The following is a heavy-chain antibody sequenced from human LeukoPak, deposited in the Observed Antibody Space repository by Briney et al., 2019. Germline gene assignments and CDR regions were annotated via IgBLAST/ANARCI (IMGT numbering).Heavy chain of an antibody. D-gene: IGHD6-25*01. Sequence: PGRSLRLSCAASGFTFDDYAMHWVRQVPGKGLEWVSGISWNSGSIGYADSVKGRFTISRDNAKNSLYLQMNSLRAEDTALYYCAKDYGSGWTGGFDYWGQGTLVTVSS. CDR3: AKDYGSGWTGGFDY. CDR1: GFTFDDYA. J-gene: IGHJ4*02. CDR2: ISWNSGSI. V-gene: IGHV3-9*01.